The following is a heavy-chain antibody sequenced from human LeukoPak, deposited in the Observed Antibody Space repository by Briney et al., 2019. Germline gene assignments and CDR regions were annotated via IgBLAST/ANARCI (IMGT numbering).Heavy chain of an antibody. CDR2: IYHSGST. D-gene: IGHD6-19*01. CDR3: ARGTGYSSGWEYFQH. J-gene: IGHJ1*01. Sequence: SETLSLTCAVSGGSISSGGYSWSWIPQPPGKGLEWIGYIYHSGSTYFNPSLKSRVTISVDRSKNQFSLKLSSVTAADTAVYYCARGTGYSSGWEYFQHWGQGTLVTVSS. CDR1: GGSISSGGYS. V-gene: IGHV4-30-2*01.